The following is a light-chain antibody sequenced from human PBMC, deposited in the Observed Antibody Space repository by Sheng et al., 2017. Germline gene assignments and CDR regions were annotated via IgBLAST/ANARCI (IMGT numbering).Light chain of an antibody. CDR3: QQYHKWPLP. V-gene: IGKV3D-15*01. CDR2: AAS. CDR1: QSIGTY. Sequence: DIVLTQSPATLSLSPGERATLSCRASQSIGTYLAWYQQKPGQAPRLLIYAASNRATGIPDRFSGSGSGTDFTLTISSLQSEDFAVYYCQQYHKWPLPFGGGTKVEIK. J-gene: IGKJ4*01.